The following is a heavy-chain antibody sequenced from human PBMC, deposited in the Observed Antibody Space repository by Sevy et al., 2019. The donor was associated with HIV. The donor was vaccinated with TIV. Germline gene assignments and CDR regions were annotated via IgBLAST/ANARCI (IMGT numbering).Heavy chain of an antibody. Sequence: GGSPRLSCAASGFTFSTYAMSWVRQAPGKGLEWVSAISGSGGSTYYADSVEGRFTISRDKSKNTLYLQMNSLTAEDTAVYFCAKGDRTFYGLDVWGQGTTVTVSS. D-gene: IGHD2-15*01. CDR3: AKGDRTFYGLDV. J-gene: IGHJ6*02. CDR2: ISGSGGST. V-gene: IGHV3-23*01. CDR1: GFTFSTYA.